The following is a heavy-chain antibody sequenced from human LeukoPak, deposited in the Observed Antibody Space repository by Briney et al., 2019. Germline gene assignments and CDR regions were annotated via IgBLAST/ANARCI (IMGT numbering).Heavy chain of an antibody. J-gene: IGHJ5*02. CDR3: ARDLGQYYDTSDNWFDP. V-gene: IGHV3-20*04. D-gene: IGHD3-22*01. CDR2: INWNGDNI. CDR1: GFRFDDYG. Sequence: PGGSLRLSCVVSGFRFDDYGMTWVRQAPGKGLEWVSGINWNGDNIDYADSVKGRFTISRDNAKNTLNLQLNRLRAEDTAVYYCARDLGQYYDTSDNWFDPWGQGTLVTVSS.